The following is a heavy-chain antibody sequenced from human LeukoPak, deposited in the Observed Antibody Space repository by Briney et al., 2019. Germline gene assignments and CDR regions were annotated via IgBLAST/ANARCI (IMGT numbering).Heavy chain of an antibody. CDR2: INPNSGGT. J-gene: IGHJ4*02. D-gene: IGHD6-13*01. CDR3: ARSDHSSSLDY. Sequence: ASVKVSCKASGYTFAGYYVHWLRQAPGQGLTWMGWINPNSGGTNYAQKFQGRVTMTRDTSISTAYMELSRLRSDDTAVYYCARSDHSSSLDYWGQGTLVTVSS. CDR1: GYTFAGYY. V-gene: IGHV1-2*02.